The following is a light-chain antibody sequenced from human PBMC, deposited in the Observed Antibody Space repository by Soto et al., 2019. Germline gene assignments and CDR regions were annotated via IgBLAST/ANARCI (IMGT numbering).Light chain of an antibody. CDR3: LSFTRSDTYI. CDR1: SSDIGAYNY. CDR2: EVS. J-gene: IGLJ1*01. Sequence: QSALAQPASVSGSPGQSITFSCTGTSSDIGAYNYVSWYQHHPAKAPKLMIYEVSNRPSGISNRFSGSKSGKPASLTISGLQAEDAADYYRLSFTRSDTYIFGTRTKVTVL. V-gene: IGLV2-14*01.